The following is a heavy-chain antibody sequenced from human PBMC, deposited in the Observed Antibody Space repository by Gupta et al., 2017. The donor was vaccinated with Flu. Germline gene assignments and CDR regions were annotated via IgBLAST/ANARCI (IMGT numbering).Heavy chain of an antibody. CDR2: INQDGRTK. V-gene: IGHV3-7*01. Sequence: EVQLVESGGGLVQPGGSLGLSCAASGFTFRDSWMNWVRQAPGPGLECVANINQDGRTKNYVDSLKGRFTVSRDNAKNALYLQMDSLRDEETAVYFCARNRGWEQFDYWGQGTLVTVSS. CDR3: ARNRGWEQFDY. D-gene: IGHD5-24*01. J-gene: IGHJ4*02. CDR1: GFTFRDSW.